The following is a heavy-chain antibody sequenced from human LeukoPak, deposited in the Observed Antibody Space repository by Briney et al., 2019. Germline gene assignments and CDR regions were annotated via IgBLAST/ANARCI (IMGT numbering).Heavy chain of an antibody. Sequence: ASVKVSCKASGYTFTGYYMHWVRQAPGQGLEWMGWINPNSGGTNYAQKFQGRVTMTRDTSISTAYMELSRLRSDDTAVYYCARGVPRRVVPAAIGVSGYWGQGTLVTVSS. CDR1: GYTFTGYY. J-gene: IGHJ4*02. V-gene: IGHV1-2*02. CDR3: ARGVPRRVVPAAIGVSGY. CDR2: INPNSGGT. D-gene: IGHD2-2*01.